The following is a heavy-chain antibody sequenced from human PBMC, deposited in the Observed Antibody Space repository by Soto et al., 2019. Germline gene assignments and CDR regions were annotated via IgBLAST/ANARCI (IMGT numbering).Heavy chain of an antibody. J-gene: IGHJ6*02. CDR2: IIPIFGTA. CDR1: GGTFSSYA. Sequence: QVQLVQSGAEVKKPGSSVKVSCKASGGTFSSYAISWVRQAPGQGLEWMGGIIPIFGTANYAQKFQGRVTITADESTSTAYMELSSLRPEDTAVYYCARRDHIAAAAPYYYGMDVWGQGTTVTVSS. CDR3: ARRDHIAAAAPYYYGMDV. D-gene: IGHD6-13*01. V-gene: IGHV1-69*01.